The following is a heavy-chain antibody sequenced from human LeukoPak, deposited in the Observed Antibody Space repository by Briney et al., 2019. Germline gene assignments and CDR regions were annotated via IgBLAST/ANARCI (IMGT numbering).Heavy chain of an antibody. CDR3: ARVHHWNDSPFQH. CDR2: ISSSSSYI. D-gene: IGHD1-1*01. V-gene: IGHV3-21*01. CDR1: GFTFSSYN. J-gene: IGHJ1*01. Sequence: PGGSLRLSCAASGFTFSSYNMNWVRQAPGKGLEWVSSISSSSSYIYYADSVKGRFTISRDNAKNSLYLQINSLRAEDTAVYYCARVHHWNDSPFQHWGQGTLVTVSS.